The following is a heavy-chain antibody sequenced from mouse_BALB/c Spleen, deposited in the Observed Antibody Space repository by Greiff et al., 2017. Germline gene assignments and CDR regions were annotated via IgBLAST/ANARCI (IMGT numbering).Heavy chain of an antibody. CDR1: GFNIKDTY. CDR3: ARRTARATGWFAY. CDR2: IDPANGNT. Sequence: VQLQQSGAELVKPGASVKLSCTASGFNIKDTYMHWVKQRPEQGLEWIGRIDPANGNTKYDPKFQGKATITADTSSNTAYLQLSSLTSEDTAVYYCARRTARATGWFAYWGQGTLVTVSA. V-gene: IGHV14-3*02. D-gene: IGHD3-2*01. J-gene: IGHJ3*01.